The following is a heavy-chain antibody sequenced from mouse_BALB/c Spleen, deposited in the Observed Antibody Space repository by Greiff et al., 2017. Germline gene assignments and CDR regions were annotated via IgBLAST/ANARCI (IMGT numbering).Heavy chain of an antibody. D-gene: IGHD2-4*01. J-gene: IGHJ4*01. CDR2: ISYSGST. CDR1: GYSITSDYA. V-gene: IGHV3-2*02. Sequence: EVKLMESGPGLVKPSQSLSLTCTVTGYSITSDYAWNWIRQFPGNKLEWMGYISYSGSTSYNPSLKSRISITRDTSKNQFFLQLNSVTTEDTATYYCARDDYDEDYAMDYWGQGTSVTVSS. CDR3: ARDDYDEDYAMDY.